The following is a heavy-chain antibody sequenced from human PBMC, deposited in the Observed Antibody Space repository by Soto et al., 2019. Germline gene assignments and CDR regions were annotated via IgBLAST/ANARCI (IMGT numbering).Heavy chain of an antibody. CDR3: ARRLYYDSSGFEGGGMDV. CDR2: IYYSGSP. Sequence: SETLSLTCTVSGVSISSSSYYWGWIRQPPGKGLEWIGSIYYSGSPYYNPSLKSRVTISVDTSKSQFSLKLSSVTAADTAVYYCARRLYYDSSGFEGGGMDVWGQGTTVTVSS. V-gene: IGHV4-39*01. D-gene: IGHD3-22*01. J-gene: IGHJ6*02. CDR1: GVSISSSSYY.